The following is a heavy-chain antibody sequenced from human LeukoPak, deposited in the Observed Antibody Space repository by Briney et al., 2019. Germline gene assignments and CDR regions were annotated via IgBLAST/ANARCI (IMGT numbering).Heavy chain of an antibody. D-gene: IGHD2-2*01. V-gene: IGHV1-2*02. J-gene: IGHJ6*02. CDR2: INPNSGGT. CDR3: ASDQGYCSSTSCFNYYYGMDV. Sequence: ASVKVSCKASGYTFTGYDMRWVRQAPGQGLEWMGWINPNSGGTNYAQKFQGRVTMTRDTSISTAYMELSRLRSDDTAVYYCASDQGYCSSTSCFNYYYGMDVWGQGTTVTVSS. CDR1: GYTFTGYD.